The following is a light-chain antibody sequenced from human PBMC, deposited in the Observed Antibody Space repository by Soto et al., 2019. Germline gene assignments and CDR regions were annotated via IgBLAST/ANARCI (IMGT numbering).Light chain of an antibody. CDR1: QDISVW. CDR2: AAS. J-gene: IGKJ3*01. CDR3: QQANSFPRT. Sequence: DIQMTQSPSSVSASVGDRVTITCRASQDISVWLAWYQQKPGKAPKLLIYAASNLQTGVPSRFSGSGSGTEFTLTISSLQPEDFATYYCQQANSFPRTVGPGTKVDSK. V-gene: IGKV1D-12*01.